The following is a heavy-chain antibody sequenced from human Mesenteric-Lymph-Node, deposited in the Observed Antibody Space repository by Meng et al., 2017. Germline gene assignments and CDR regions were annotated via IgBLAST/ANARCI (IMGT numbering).Heavy chain of an antibody. D-gene: IGHD4-17*01. CDR1: GGTFSSNA. CDR2: IIPIFGTA. V-gene: IGHV1-69*01. J-gene: IGHJ4*02. Sequence: QVQLVQSGAGVKNAGSSGKVSCKASGGTFSSNAISWVRQAPGKGLEWMGGIIPIFGTANYAQKFQGRVTITADESTSTAYMELSSLRSEDTAVYYCARGTGRYGDYPHYWGQGTLVTASS. CDR3: ARGTGRYGDYPHY.